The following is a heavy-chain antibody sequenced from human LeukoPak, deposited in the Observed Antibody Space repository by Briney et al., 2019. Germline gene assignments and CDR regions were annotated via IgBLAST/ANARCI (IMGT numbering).Heavy chain of an antibody. CDR3: ARRVGDNWFDP. V-gene: IGHV4-39*01. Sequence: SETLSLTCTVSGGSISSSRYYWGWIRQPPGKGLEWIGSIDYSGSTYYTPSLKSRVTISVDTSKNQFSLRLSSVTAADTAVYYCARRVGDNWFDPWGQGTLVTVSS. CDR2: IDYSGST. J-gene: IGHJ5*02. CDR1: GGSISSSRYY.